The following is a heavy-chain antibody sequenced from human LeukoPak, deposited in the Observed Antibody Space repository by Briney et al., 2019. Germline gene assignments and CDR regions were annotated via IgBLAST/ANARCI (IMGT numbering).Heavy chain of an antibody. J-gene: IGHJ6*02. CDR3: AKTSRGYSYGSYYYYGMDV. CDR2: ICWNSGSI. CDR1: GFTFDDYA. V-gene: IGHV3-9*01. D-gene: IGHD5-18*01. Sequence: GRSLRLSCAASGFTFDDYAMHWVRQAPGKGLEWVSGICWNSGSIGYADSVKGRFTISRDNAKNSLYLQMNSLRAEDTALYYGAKTSRGYSYGSYYYYGMDVWGQGTTVTVSS.